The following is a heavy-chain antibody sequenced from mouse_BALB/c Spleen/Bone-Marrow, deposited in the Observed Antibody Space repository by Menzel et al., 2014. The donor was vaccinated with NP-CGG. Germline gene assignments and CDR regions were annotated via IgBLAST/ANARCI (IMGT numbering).Heavy chain of an antibody. J-gene: IGHJ3*01. Sequence: EVKLVASGGGLVQPGGSLRLSCATSGFTFTDYYMSWVRQPPGKALEWLGFIRNKANGYTTEYSASVTGRFTISRDKSQSILYLQMNTLRAEDSATYYCARGAYGNYFAWFAYWGQGTLVTVSA. CDR3: ARGAYGNYFAWFAY. D-gene: IGHD2-1*01. CDR1: GFTFTDYY. CDR2: IRNKANGYTT. V-gene: IGHV7-3*02.